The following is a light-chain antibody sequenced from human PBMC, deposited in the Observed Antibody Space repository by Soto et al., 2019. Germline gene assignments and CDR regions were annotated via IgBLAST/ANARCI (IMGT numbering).Light chain of an antibody. J-gene: IGKJ1*01. V-gene: IGKV3-15*01. Sequence: EIVMTQSPATLSVSPGERATLSCRASQSITSNVAWYQQKPGQAPRLLIYGASTRATGIPARFSGSGSGTEFTLTISSLQSEDFAVYYCQQYNNWPPWTFGQGTRWIS. CDR2: GAS. CDR1: QSITSN. CDR3: QQYNNWPPWT.